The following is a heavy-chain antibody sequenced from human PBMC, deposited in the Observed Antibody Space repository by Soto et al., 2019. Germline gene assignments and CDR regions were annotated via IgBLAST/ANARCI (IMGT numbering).Heavy chain of an antibody. J-gene: IGHJ5*02. CDR2: ISAYNGNT. Sequence: QVQLVQSGAEVKKPGASVKVSCKASGYTFTSYGFSWVRQAPGQGLEWMGWISAYNGNTNYAQKLPGRVTMTTDTSTSTAYMELKSMKSDDTAVYYCQSSYDSSGYYSSWGQGTLVTVSS. CDR3: QSSYDSSGYYSS. V-gene: IGHV1-18*04. D-gene: IGHD3-22*01. CDR1: GYTFTSYG.